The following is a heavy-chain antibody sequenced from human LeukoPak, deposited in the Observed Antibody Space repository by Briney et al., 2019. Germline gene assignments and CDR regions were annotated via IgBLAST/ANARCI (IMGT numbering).Heavy chain of an antibody. J-gene: IGHJ5*02. CDR3: VRGALRDCSYTSCTRGNWFDP. CDR1: GFTFSSHW. D-gene: IGHD2-2*01. Sequence: GGSLRLSCAASGFTFSSHWMHWVRQAPEKGLVGVSHINADGSATYYAASVKGRFTISRDNARNTLYLQMHSLTAEDTGVYYCVRGALRDCSYTSCTRGNWFDPWGQGTLVTASS. CDR2: INADGSAT. V-gene: IGHV3-74*01.